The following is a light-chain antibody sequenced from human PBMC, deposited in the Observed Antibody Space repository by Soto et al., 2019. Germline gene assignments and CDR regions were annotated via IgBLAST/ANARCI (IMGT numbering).Light chain of an antibody. J-gene: IGKJ5*01. CDR1: QDISTW. CDR2: DAS. V-gene: IGKV1-5*01. CDR3: QHRV. Sequence: DIQMTQSPSTLSASVGDRVTITCRASQDISTWLAWYQQRPGKAPHLLIYDASRLQSGVPSRFTGSGSGTEFTLTVSSLQPDDFATYYCQHRVFGPGTRQEIK.